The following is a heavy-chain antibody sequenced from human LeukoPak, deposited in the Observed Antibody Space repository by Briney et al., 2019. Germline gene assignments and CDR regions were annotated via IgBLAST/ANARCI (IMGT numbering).Heavy chain of an antibody. V-gene: IGHV3-74*03. J-gene: IGHJ4*02. CDR3: TTHCWNYY. D-gene: IGHD1-7*01. CDR1: GFTFSRYW. CDR2: ISPDGSTT. Sequence: GGSLRLSCAASGFTFSRYWMHWVRQAPGKGLMWVSRISPDGSTTLYADSVKGRFTISRDNAKNTLYLQMNSLKTEDTAVYYCTTHCWNYYWGQGTLVTVSS.